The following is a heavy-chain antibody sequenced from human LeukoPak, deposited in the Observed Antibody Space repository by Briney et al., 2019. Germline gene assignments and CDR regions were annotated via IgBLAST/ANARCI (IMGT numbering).Heavy chain of an antibody. Sequence: SSETLSLTCAVSGGSISSGGYSWSWIRQPPGKGLEWIGYIYHGGSTYYNPSLKSRVTISVDRSKNQFSLKLSSVTAADTAVYYCARGHVPSNWFDPWGQGTLVTVSS. D-gene: IGHD2-2*01. V-gene: IGHV4-30-2*01. CDR3: ARGHVPSNWFDP. CDR1: GGSISSGGYS. CDR2: IYHGGST. J-gene: IGHJ5*02.